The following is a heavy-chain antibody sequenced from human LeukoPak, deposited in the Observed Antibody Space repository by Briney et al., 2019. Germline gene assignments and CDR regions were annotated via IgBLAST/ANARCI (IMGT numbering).Heavy chain of an antibody. V-gene: IGHV4-34*01. D-gene: IGHD6-13*01. Sequence: SETLCLTCAVYGGSFSGYYWSWIRQPPGKGLEWIGEINHSGSTNYNPSLKSRVTISIDTSKNQFSLKLSSVTAADTAVYYCARVSAIAAAGRTDDYWYFDLWGRGTLVTVSS. CDR3: ARVSAIAAAGRTDDYWYFDL. CDR1: GGSFSGYY. CDR2: INHSGST. J-gene: IGHJ2*01.